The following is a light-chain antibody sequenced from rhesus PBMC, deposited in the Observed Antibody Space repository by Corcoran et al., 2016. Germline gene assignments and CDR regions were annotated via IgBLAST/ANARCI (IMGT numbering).Light chain of an antibody. V-gene: IGKV4-1*01. CDR2: WAS. CDR1: QSLLYSSNNKNY. J-gene: IGKJ1*01. Sequence: DIVMTQSPDSLAVSLGERVTINCKSSQSLLYSSNNKNYLAWYQLKPGRVPKLLIYWASTRESGVPNRFSGGGSGTDFTLTISGLQPEDVAMYYCQQYYSTPWTFGQGTKVEIK. CDR3: QQYYSTPWT.